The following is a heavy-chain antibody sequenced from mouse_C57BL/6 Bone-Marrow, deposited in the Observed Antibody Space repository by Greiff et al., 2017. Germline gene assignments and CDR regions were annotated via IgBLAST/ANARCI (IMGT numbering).Heavy chain of an antibody. V-gene: IGHV1-81*01. J-gene: IGHJ1*03. Sequence: VQLQQSGAELARPGASVKLSCKASGYTFTSYGISWVKQRPGQGLEWIGEIYPRSGNTYYNEKFKGKATLTADKSSSTAYMELRSLTSEDAAVYFCARRRPWYFDVWGTGTTVTVSS. CDR1: GYTFTSYG. CDR3: ARRRPWYFDV. CDR2: IYPRSGNT.